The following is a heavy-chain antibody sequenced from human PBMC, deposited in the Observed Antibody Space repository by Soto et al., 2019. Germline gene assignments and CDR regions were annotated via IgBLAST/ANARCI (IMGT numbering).Heavy chain of an antibody. CDR3: ARDYPSWDYYYGMDV. D-gene: IGHD7-27*01. CDR1: GGSISSGDYY. Sequence: SETLSLTCTVSGGSISSGDYYWSWIRQPPGMGLGWIGYIYYSGSTYYNPSLKSRVTISVDTSKNQFSLKQSSVTAADTAVYCCARDYPSWDYYYGMDVGGQGTTVTVS. CDR2: IYYSGST. V-gene: IGHV4-30-4*01. J-gene: IGHJ6*02.